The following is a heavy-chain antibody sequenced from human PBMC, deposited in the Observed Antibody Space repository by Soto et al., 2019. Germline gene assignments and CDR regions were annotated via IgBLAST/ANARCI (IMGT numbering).Heavy chain of an antibody. V-gene: IGHV3-23*01. J-gene: IGHJ6*03. D-gene: IGHD3-9*01. CDR3: AREGLLRYFDWFLGYMDV. Sequence: QHWWSMRISSAASGFTVNSYAMSWVRQAPGKGLEWVSAISGSGGSTYYADSVKGRFTISRDNSKNTLYLQMNSLRAEDTAVYYCAREGLLRYFDWFLGYMDVWGKGTTVTVSS. CDR2: ISGSGGST. CDR1: GFTVNSYA.